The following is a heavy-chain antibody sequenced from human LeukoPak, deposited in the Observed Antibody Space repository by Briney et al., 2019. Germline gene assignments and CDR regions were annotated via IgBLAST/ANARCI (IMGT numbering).Heavy chain of an antibody. Sequence: AGGSLRLSCAASGFTFSSYGMHWVRQAPGKGLEWVAFIRNDGSNKYYADSVKGRFTISRDNAQNSLHLQMNSLRAEDTAVYYCARVDYSRTYFYYYLDVWGKGTTVTVSS. CDR1: GFTFSSYG. CDR2: IRNDGSNK. J-gene: IGHJ6*03. V-gene: IGHV3-30*02. D-gene: IGHD4-11*01. CDR3: ARVDYSRTYFYYYLDV.